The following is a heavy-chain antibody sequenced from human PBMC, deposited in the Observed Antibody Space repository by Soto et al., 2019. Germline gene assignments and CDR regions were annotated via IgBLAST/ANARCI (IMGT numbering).Heavy chain of an antibody. CDR2: IKQDGSEK. V-gene: IGHV3-7*01. J-gene: IGHJ4*02. CDR3: ARDMGVFWSGYPEGGFDY. Sequence: PGGFLRLSCAASGFTFTNYWMSWVRQAPGKGLEWVANIKQDGSEKYYADSAKGRFIISRDNAKTSLYLQMNSLRAEDTAVYYCARDMGVFWSGYPEGGFDYWGQGTPVTVSS. D-gene: IGHD3-3*01. CDR1: GFTFTNYW.